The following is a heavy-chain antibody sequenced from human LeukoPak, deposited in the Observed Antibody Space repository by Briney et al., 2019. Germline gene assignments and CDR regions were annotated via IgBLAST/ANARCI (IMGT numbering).Heavy chain of an antibody. CDR2: IDSAGTI. D-gene: IGHD3-3*01. J-gene: IGHJ4*02. V-gene: IGHV3-48*01. Sequence: GGSLRLSCAASGFAFGSYSMNWVRQAPGKGLEWVSHIDSAGTINYADSVKGRFTISRDNAKNSLSLQMNSLRAEDTAVYYCAREDYDFWSGYRIKSLAYWGQGTLVTVSS. CDR1: GFAFGSYS. CDR3: AREDYDFWSGYRIKSLAY.